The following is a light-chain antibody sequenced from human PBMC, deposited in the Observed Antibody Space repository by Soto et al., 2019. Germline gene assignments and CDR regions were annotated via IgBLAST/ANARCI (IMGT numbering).Light chain of an antibody. CDR2: SNN. V-gene: IGLV1-44*01. J-gene: IGLJ1*01. CDR1: SANIGGNS. Sequence: QSELTQPPSASGTPGQRVAISCSGSSANIGGNSVNWYQQQLPGTAPKLVIYSNNQRPSGVPDRFSGSKSGTSASLAIGGLRSEDEAAYYCAAWDDSLSGYVFGTGTKLTVL. CDR3: AAWDDSLSGYV.